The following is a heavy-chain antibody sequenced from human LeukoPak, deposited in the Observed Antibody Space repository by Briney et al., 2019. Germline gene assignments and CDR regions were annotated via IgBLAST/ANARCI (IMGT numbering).Heavy chain of an antibody. Sequence: HPGRSLRLSCAASGLTFSNYGMHWVRQAPGKGLEWVAVIWYDGSQKYYADSVKGRVTISRDNAKNTVYLQMNSLRVEDTAVYYCAPQTFDYWGQGTLVTVSS. V-gene: IGHV3-33*01. CDR1: GLTFSNYG. CDR3: APQTFDY. J-gene: IGHJ4*02. CDR2: IWYDGSQK.